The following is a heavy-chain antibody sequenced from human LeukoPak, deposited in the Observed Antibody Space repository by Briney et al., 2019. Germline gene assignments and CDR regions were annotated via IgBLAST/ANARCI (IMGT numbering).Heavy chain of an antibody. V-gene: IGHV3-64*01. Sequence: GGSLRLSCAASGFTFSSYAMHWVRQAPGKGLEYVSAISSNGGSTYYANSVKGRFTISRDNSKNTLYLQMGSLRAEDMAVYYCARDDSSGYYNWFDPWGQGTLITVSS. CDR1: GFTFSSYA. J-gene: IGHJ5*02. CDR2: ISSNGGST. CDR3: ARDDSSGYYNWFDP. D-gene: IGHD3-22*01.